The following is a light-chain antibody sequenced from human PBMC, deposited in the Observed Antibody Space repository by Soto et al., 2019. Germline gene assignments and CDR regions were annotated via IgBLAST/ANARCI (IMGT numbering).Light chain of an antibody. V-gene: IGLV1-47*01. Sequence: QSVLTQSPSASGTPGQTVTISCSGSSSNIGSNSVYWYHQLPGTAPKLLIYWNTQRPSGVPDRFSGSKSGTSASLAISGLRSEDEADYYCAAWNDSLSGVLFGGGTKLTVL. CDR2: WNT. CDR1: SSNIGSNS. CDR3: AAWNDSLSGVL. J-gene: IGLJ2*01.